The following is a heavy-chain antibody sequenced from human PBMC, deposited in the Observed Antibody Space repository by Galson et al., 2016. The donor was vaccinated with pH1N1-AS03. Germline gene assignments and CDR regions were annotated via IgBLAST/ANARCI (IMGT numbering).Heavy chain of an antibody. V-gene: IGHV5-51*03. CDR1: GYSFINFW. CDR2: ISSGDSQI. CDR3: AGRSDSSSWMGAFEI. Sequence: QSGAEVKKPGESLKISCKGSGYSFINFWIGWVRQKPGKGLEWMGTISSGDSQIRYSPSFQAHVTISADKSITPADRQWSSLTASDTAMYYCAGRSDSSSWMGAFEIWGLGTMVTVSS. D-gene: IGHD6-13*01. J-gene: IGHJ3*02.